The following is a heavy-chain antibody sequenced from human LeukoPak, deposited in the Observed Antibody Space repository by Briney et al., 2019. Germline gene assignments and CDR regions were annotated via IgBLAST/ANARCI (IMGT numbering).Heavy chain of an antibody. D-gene: IGHD4-17*01. V-gene: IGHV3-23*01. CDR1: GFTFSIYA. Sequence: PGGSLRLSCAASGFTFSIYAMSWVRQAPGKGLEWVSAISGRTSSTYYADSVKGRFTISRDNSKNTLYLQMNSLRAEDTAVYYCATPYGDFDYWGEGTLVTVSS. J-gene: IGHJ4*02. CDR3: ATPYGDFDY. CDR2: ISGRTSST.